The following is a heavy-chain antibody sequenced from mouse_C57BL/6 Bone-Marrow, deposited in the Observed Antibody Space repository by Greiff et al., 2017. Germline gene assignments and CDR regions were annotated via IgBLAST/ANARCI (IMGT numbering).Heavy chain of an antibody. Sequence: DVKLVESGGGLVQPGGSLKLSCAASGFTFSDYGMAWVRQAPRKGPEWVAFISNLAYSIYYADTVTGRFTIARENAKNTLYLEMSSLRSEDTAMYYCARTSYYGTYFDVWGTGTTVTVSS. CDR1: GFTFSDYG. CDR2: ISNLAYSI. V-gene: IGHV5-15*01. CDR3: ARTSYYGTYFDV. D-gene: IGHD1-1*01. J-gene: IGHJ1*03.